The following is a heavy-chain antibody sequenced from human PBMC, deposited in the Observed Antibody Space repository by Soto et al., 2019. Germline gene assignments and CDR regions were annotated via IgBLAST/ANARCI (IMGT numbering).Heavy chain of an antibody. V-gene: IGHV1-58*02. CDR2: IVVGSGNT. CDR3: AAEGTVTTGMDV. D-gene: IGHD4-17*01. Sequence: QMQLVQSGPEVKKHGTSVKVSCKACGYTFTSSAMQWVRQARGQRLEWIGWIVVGSGNTNYAQKFQERVTITRDMSTSTGYMELSSLRSEDTAVYYCAAEGTVTTGMDVWGQGTTVTVSS. CDR1: GYTFTSSA. J-gene: IGHJ6*02.